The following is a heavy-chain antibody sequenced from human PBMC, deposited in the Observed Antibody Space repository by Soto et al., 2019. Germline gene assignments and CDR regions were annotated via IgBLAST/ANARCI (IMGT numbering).Heavy chain of an antibody. CDR2: IYYSGST. V-gene: IGHV4-61*01. CDR3: ARDRGGSSGWYFGY. CDR1: GGSVSADSTY. J-gene: IGHJ4*02. D-gene: IGHD6-19*01. Sequence: QVQLQESGPRLVKPSETLSLTCSVSGGSVSADSTYWSWIRQSPEKGLEWIGYIYYSGSTSYNPSFKSRVPITLDRSKNQFSLKLNSVTAADTAVYYCARDRGGSSGWYFGYWGQGTRVTVSS.